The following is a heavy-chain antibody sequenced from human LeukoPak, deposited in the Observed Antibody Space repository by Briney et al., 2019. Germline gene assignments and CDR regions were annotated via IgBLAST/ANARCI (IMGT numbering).Heavy chain of an antibody. CDR1: GFTFSNYG. CDR3: ARVPRGADNWFDP. D-gene: IGHD3-10*01. Sequence: PGGSLRLSCAASGFTFSNYGMNWVRQAPGKGLEWVAYIGSSSGTIIYADSVKGRFTISRDNAKNSLYLQMNSLRDEDTAVYYCARVPRGADNWFDPWGQGTLVTVSS. J-gene: IGHJ5*02. CDR2: IGSSSGTI. V-gene: IGHV3-48*02.